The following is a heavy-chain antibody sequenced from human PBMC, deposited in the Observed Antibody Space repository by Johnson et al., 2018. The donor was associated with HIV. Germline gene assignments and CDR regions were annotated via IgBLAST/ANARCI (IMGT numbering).Heavy chain of an antibody. CDR1: GFTFSSYA. V-gene: IGHV3-30*04. CDR2: ISHDGSDK. J-gene: IGHJ3*01. Sequence: VQLVESGGGVVQPGGSLRLSCAASGFTFSSYAMHWVRQAPGKGLEWVAVISHDGSDKSYADSVKGRFTISRDSSETTLCLQMNSLRAEDIAVYHCARGSRYTYANDDAYLLHAFDFWRQGTMVTVSS. CDR3: ARGSRYTYANDDAYLLHAFDF. D-gene: IGHD3-16*01.